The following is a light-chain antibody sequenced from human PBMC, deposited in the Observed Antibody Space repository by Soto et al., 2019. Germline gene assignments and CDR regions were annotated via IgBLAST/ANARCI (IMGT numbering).Light chain of an antibody. V-gene: IGLV2-14*03. CDR3: SSFTSSSTVV. CDR2: DVH. J-gene: IGLJ2*01. Sequence: QSALTQPASESGSPGQSITISCTGTSNDIGAYNYVSWYQQHPGKAPKLIIYDVHNRPSGVSNRFSGSKSDNTASLTISGLRAEDESNYYCSSFTSSSTVVFGGGTKVTVL. CDR1: SNDIGAYNY.